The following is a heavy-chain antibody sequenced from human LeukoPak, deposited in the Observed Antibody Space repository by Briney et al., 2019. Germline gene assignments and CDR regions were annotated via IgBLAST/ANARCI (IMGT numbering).Heavy chain of an antibody. CDR2: INSDGSST. Sequence: GGSLRLSCTASGFTCSTHSLHWVRQGPGKGPVWVSRINSDGSSTRYAHSVTGRFTISRDNAKNTVYLQMNSLRAEDTAVYYCAKVLGGLWPGIDYWGQGTVVTVSS. CDR3: AKVLGGLWPGIDY. CDR1: GFTCSTHS. J-gene: IGHJ4*02. D-gene: IGHD2-15*01. V-gene: IGHV3-74*01.